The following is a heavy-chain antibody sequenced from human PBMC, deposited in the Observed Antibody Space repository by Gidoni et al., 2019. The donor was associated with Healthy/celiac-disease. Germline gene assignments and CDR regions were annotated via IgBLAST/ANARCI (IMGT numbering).Heavy chain of an antibody. D-gene: IGHD6-6*01. J-gene: IGHJ6*02. CDR3: AHTWSSSSLEASNGMDV. V-gene: IGHV2-5*01. CDR1: GFSLSTSGVG. Sequence: QITLKESGPTLVKPTQTLTLPCPFSGFSLSTSGVGVGWIRQPPGKALEWLALIYWNDDKRYSPSLKSRLTITKDTSKNQVVLTMTNMDPVDTATYYCAHTWSSSSLEASNGMDVWGQGTTVTVSS. CDR2: IYWNDDK.